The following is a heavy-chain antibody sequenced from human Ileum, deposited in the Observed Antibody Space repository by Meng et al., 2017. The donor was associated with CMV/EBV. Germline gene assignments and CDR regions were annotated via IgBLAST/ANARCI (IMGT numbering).Heavy chain of an antibody. CDR3: ARAGIPHYDFWSGYNRGGNWFDP. V-gene: IGHV1-2*02. CDR2: INPNSGGT. Sequence: YYMHWVRQAPGQGLEWMGWINPNSGGTNYAQKFQGRVTMTRDTSISTAYMELSRLRSDDTAVYYCARAGIPHYDFWSGYNRGGNWFDPWGQGTLVTVSS. CDR1: YY. D-gene: IGHD3-3*01. J-gene: IGHJ5*02.